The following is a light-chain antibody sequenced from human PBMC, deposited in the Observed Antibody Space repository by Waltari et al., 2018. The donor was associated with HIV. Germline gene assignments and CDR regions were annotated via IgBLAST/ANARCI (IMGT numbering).Light chain of an antibody. V-gene: IGKV1-16*01. Sequence: DIQLTQSPSSLSTSVGDRVTITCRASHGISIYLAWFQQKPGRAPKSLIYASSNLQSGVPVRFSGSRSGTEFTLTITSLQPEDFATYYCQQYNAYPLTFGGGTRVEIK. CDR2: ASS. J-gene: IGKJ4*01. CDR1: HGISIY. CDR3: QQYNAYPLT.